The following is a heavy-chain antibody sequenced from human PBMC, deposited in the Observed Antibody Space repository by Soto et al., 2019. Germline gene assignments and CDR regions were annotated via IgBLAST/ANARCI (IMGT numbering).Heavy chain of an antibody. D-gene: IGHD6-13*01. V-gene: IGHV4-59*01. CDR3: ARGTSWQLPFDY. CDR2: ISYSGST. J-gene: IGHJ4*02. Sequence: SETLPLTCTVSSDSISSYYWSWIRQPPEKRLEWIGYISYSGSTDYNPSLKSRVTISGGTSKNQFPLKVSSVTAADTAVYYCARGTSWQLPFDYWGQGTLVTVSS. CDR1: SDSISSYY.